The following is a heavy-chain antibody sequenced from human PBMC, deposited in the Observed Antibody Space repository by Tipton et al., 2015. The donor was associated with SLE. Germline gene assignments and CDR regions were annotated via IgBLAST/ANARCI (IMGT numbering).Heavy chain of an antibody. D-gene: IGHD7-27*01. Sequence: TLSLTCTVSGGSIRSYYWSWIRQPPGKRLEWIGYIDYTRGMKYHPSLESRVTISLDTSKNQFSLKLKSVTAADTAVYFCARGLPTWGAYVHFDSWGQGTLVSVSS. CDR1: GGSIRSYY. CDR3: ARGLPTWGAYVHFDS. J-gene: IGHJ4*02. CDR2: IDYTRGM. V-gene: IGHV4-59*12.